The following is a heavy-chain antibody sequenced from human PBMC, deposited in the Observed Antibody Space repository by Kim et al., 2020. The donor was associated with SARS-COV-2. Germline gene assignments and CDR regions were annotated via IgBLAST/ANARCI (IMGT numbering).Heavy chain of an antibody. Sequence: GGSLRLSCAASGFKFDDYGMSWVRQAPGKGLEWVSGINWNGGSTGYVDSVKGRFIISRDNAKNSLYMQVNSLRGVDTALYYCARSRGFSSSWFDIEYWGQGTLVSVSS. D-gene: IGHD6-13*01. J-gene: IGHJ4*02. V-gene: IGHV3-20*04. CDR2: INWNGGST. CDR3: ARSRGFSSSWFDIEY. CDR1: GFKFDDYG.